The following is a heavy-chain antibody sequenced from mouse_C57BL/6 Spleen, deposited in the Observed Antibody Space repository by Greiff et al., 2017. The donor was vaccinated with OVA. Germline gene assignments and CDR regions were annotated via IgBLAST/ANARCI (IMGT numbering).Heavy chain of an antibody. CDR1: GYTFTNYW. CDR2: IDPYDSYT. CDR3: GREVGHAMDY. V-gene: IGHV1-59*01. Sequence: QVQLQQSGAELVRPGTSVKLSCKASGYTFTNYWMHWVKQRHGNGLEWIGVIDPYDSYTNYNQKFKGKATLTVDTSSSTAYMQLSSLTSEDAAVYYCGREVGHAMDYWGQGTSVTVSS. J-gene: IGHJ4*01. D-gene: IGHD1-3*01.